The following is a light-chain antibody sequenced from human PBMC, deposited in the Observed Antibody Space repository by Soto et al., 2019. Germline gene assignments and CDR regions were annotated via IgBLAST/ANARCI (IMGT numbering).Light chain of an antibody. CDR2: EVN. J-gene: IGLJ3*02. V-gene: IGLV2-8*01. Sequence: QSALTQPPSASGSPGQPVTISCTGTSSDVGAYNYVSWYQQYLGKAPKLMIYEVNKRPSGVPDRFSGSKSGKTASLTVSGLQPEDEGDYHCISYAGSNIWVFGGGTKLTDL. CDR3: ISYAGSNIWV. CDR1: SSDVGAYNY.